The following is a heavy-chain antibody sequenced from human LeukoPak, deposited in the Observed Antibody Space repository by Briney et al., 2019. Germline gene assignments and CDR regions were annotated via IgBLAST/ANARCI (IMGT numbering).Heavy chain of an antibody. CDR1: GFTFAKYW. D-gene: IGHD4-17*01. Sequence: GGSLRLSCAASGFTFAKYWMHWVRQAPGKGLVWVSRVNSDGSRTTYADSVKGRFTISRDNANNTLYLQMNSLTAEDTAVYYCAREGSVTNDYWGQGSLVTVSS. J-gene: IGHJ4*02. V-gene: IGHV3-74*03. CDR3: AREGSVTNDY. CDR2: VNSDGSRT.